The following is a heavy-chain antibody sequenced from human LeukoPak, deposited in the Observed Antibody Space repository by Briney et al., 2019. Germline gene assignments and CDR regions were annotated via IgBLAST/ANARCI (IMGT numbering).Heavy chain of an antibody. D-gene: IGHD4-17*01. J-gene: IGHJ4*02. CDR2: IYYSGST. Sequence: SETLSLTCTVSVGSISSSSYYWGWIRQPPGKGLEWIASIYYSGSTYYNPSLKSRVTISMDASKNQFSLRLSSVTAADTALYYCARRSTYGFFDYWGQGTLVTVSS. CDR1: VGSISSSSYY. CDR3: ARRSTYGFFDY. V-gene: IGHV4-39*07.